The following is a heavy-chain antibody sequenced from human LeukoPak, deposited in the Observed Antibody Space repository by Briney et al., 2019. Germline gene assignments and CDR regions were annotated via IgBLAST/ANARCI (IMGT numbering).Heavy chain of an antibody. CDR2: IYPSGNT. Sequence: SQTLSLTCTVSGDSISNSRHYWSWIRQPVGKALEWIGRIYPSGNTNYNPSLKSRVSISLDTSKNQFSLNLKSVTAADTAMYYCARDGVVTMELDYWGQGTLVTVSS. J-gene: IGHJ4*02. CDR1: GDSISNSRHY. CDR3: ARDGVVTMELDY. D-gene: IGHD3-3*01. V-gene: IGHV4-61*02.